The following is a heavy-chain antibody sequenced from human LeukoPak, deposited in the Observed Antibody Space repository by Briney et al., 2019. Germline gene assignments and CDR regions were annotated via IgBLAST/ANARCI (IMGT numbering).Heavy chain of an antibody. CDR1: GFTFSSYW. V-gene: IGHV3-74*01. CDR3: ARGPRVTNNWFDP. CDR2: INSDGSST. Sequence: PGGSLSLSCAASGFTFSSYWMHWVRQAPGKGLVWVSRINSDGSSTSYADSVTGRFTISRDNAKNTLDLQMNSLRAEDTAVYYCARGPRVTNNWFDPWGQGTLVTVSS. J-gene: IGHJ5*02. D-gene: IGHD4-11*01.